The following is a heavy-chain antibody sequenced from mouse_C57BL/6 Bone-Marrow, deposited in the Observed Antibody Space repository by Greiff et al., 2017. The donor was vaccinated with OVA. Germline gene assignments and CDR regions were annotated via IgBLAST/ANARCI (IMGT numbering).Heavy chain of an antibody. J-gene: IGHJ1*03. CDR2: ISDGGSYT. Sequence: EVLLVESGGGLVKPGGSLKLSCAASGFTFSSYAMSWVRQTPEQRLEWVATISDGGSYTYYPAKLKGRFTISRDNANNNLYLQMSHLKSEDTAMYYCARERYPGYFDVWGTGTTVTVSS. V-gene: IGHV5-4*01. CDR3: ARERYPGYFDV. CDR1: GFTFSSYA. D-gene: IGHD2-14*01.